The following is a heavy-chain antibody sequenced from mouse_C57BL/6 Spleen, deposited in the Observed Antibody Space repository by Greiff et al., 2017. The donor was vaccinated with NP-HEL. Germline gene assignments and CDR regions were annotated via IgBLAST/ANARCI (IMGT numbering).Heavy chain of an antibody. Sequence: EVQRVESGGDLVKPGGSLKLSCAASGFTFSSYGMSWVRQTPDKRLEWVATISSGGSYTYYPDSVKGRFTISRDNAKNTLYLQMSSLKSEDTAMYYCARRGDYDFAYWGQGTLVTVSA. CDR2: ISSGGSYT. V-gene: IGHV5-6*01. D-gene: IGHD2-4*01. CDR1: GFTFSSYG. J-gene: IGHJ3*01. CDR3: ARRGDYDFAY.